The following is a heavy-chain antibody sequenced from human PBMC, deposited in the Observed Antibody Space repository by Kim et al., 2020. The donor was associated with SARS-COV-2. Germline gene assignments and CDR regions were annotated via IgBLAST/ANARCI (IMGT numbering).Heavy chain of an antibody. CDR2: IYYSGST. CDR1: GGSISSSSYY. D-gene: IGHD5-18*01. J-gene: IGHJ4*02. CDR3: ARASDTAMGH. Sequence: SETLSLTCTVSGGSISSSSYYWGWIRQPPGKGLEWIGSIYYSGSTYYNPSLKSRVTISVDTSKNQFSLKLSSVTAADTAVYYCARASDTAMGHWGQGTLVTVSS. V-gene: IGHV4-39*07.